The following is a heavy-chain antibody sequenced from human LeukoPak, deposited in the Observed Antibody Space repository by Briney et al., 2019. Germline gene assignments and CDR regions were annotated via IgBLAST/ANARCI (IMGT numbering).Heavy chain of an antibody. CDR3: ARYKAESAAMYYYYYYYMDV. CDR1: GGSFSGYY. CDR2: INHSGST. Sequence: SETLSLTCAVYGGSFSGYYWSWLRQPPGKGLEWIGEINHSGSTNYNPSLKSRVTISVDTSKNQFSLKLSSVTAADTAVYYCARYKAESAAMYYYYYYYMDVWGKGTTVTVSS. D-gene: IGHD2-2*01. V-gene: IGHV4-34*01. J-gene: IGHJ6*03.